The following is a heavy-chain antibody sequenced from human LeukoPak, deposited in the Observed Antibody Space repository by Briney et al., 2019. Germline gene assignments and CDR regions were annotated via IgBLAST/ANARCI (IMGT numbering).Heavy chain of an antibody. Sequence: SDTLSLTCTVSGGSISSYYWSWIRPPAGGGLEWIGRIYTSGSTNYNPSLKSRVTMSVDTSKNQFSLKLSSVPAADTAVYYCARVGPGYGYDYWGQGTLVTVSS. V-gene: IGHV4-4*07. CDR1: GGSISSYY. CDR2: IYTSGST. D-gene: IGHD5-18*01. J-gene: IGHJ4*02. CDR3: ARVGPGYGYDY.